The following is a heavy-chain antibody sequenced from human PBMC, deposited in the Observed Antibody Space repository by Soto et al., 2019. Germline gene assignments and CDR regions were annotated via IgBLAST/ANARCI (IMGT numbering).Heavy chain of an antibody. CDR1: GFTFSSLD. J-gene: IGHJ4*02. V-gene: IGHV3-23*01. CDR2: ISNGGERT. CDR3: AKDSRRSSGWWYFDY. Sequence: EVQLLESGGGLVQPGGSLRLSCVASGFTFSSLDMGWVHQAPGKGLEWVSCISNGGERTYYADSVKGRFTISRDNSKNTLFLQLNSLRAEDTAVYYCAKDSRRSSGWWYFDYWGQGTVVTVSS. D-gene: IGHD6-19*01.